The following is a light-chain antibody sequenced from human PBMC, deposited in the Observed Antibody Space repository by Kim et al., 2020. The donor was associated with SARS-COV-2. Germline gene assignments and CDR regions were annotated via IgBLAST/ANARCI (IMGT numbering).Light chain of an antibody. CDR3: QQYGSSPYT. Sequence: LSPGERATLSCRASQSVDSNYLAWFQQKPGQAPRLLIYVASSRATGIPDRFSGNGSGTDFTLTISRLEPEDFAVYYCQQYGSSPYTFGQGTKLEI. CDR1: QSVDSNY. J-gene: IGKJ2*01. CDR2: VAS. V-gene: IGKV3-20*01.